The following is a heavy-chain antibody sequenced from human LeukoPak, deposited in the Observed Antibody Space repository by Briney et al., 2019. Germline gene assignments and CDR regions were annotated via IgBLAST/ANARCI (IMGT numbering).Heavy chain of an antibody. D-gene: IGHD6-13*01. V-gene: IGHV5-51*01. J-gene: IGHJ4*02. CDR1: GSSFTTYW. Sequence: GESLNFSWKDSGSSFTTYWICWVRQMPGKGQEGMWIIYPGDSDTRYSPSCQRQVTISADKSISTAYLQWSSLKASDTAMYYCARGAAAGIKGYDSWGQGTLVTVSS. CDR3: ARGAAAGIKGYDS. CDR2: IYPGDSDT.